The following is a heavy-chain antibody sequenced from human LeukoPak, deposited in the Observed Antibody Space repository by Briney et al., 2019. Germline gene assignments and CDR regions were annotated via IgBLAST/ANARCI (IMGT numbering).Heavy chain of an antibody. CDR1: GGSISNSSYY. CDR2: IYYTGRT. D-gene: IGHD3-3*02. V-gene: IGHV4-39*01. Sequence: SETLSLTCTVSGGSISNSSYYWGWIRQPPGKGLEWIGSIYYTGRTYYNPPSLKSRVTISVDTSKNQFSLKLSSVTAADTAVYYCARTSIFGVVRFDPWGQGTLVTVSS. CDR3: ARTSIFGVVRFDP. J-gene: IGHJ5*02.